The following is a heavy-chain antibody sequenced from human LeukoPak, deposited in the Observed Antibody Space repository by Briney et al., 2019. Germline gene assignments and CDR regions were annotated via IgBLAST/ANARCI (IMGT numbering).Heavy chain of an antibody. V-gene: IGHV4-4*07. J-gene: IGHJ4*02. D-gene: IGHD4-17*01. CDR2: IYTSGST. CDR1: GGSISSYY. Sequence: PSETLSLTCTVSGGSISSYYWSWIRQPAGKGLEWIGRIYTSGSTNYNPSLKSRVTMSVDTSKNQFSLKLSSVTAADTAVYYCARTNGNYGDHYFDYWGQGTLVTVSS. CDR3: ARTNGNYGDHYFDY.